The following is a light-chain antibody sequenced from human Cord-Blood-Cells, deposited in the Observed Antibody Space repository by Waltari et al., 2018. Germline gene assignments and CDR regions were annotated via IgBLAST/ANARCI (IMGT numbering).Light chain of an antibody. CDR1: QSISSY. V-gene: IGKV1-39*01. CDR3: QQSYSTPYS. Sequence: DIQMPQSPSSLSASVGDRVTITCRASQSISSYLNWYQQKPGKAPKLLIYAASSLQSGVPSRFSGSGSGTDFTLTISSLQPEDFATYYCQQSYSTPYSFGQGTELEIK. J-gene: IGKJ2*03. CDR2: AAS.